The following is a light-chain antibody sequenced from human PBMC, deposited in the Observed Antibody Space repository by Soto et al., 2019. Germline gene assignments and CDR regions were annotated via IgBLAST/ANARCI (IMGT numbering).Light chain of an antibody. Sequence: EIVLTQSPGTLSLSPGERATLSCRASQSVSSSYFAWYQQKPGQAPRLLINGASSRATGIPDRFSGSWSGTDFTLTISSLEPEDFAVYYCQQYGTSPPSTLGQGTRLEIK. CDR3: QQYGTSPPST. J-gene: IGKJ5*01. V-gene: IGKV3-20*01. CDR1: QSVSSSY. CDR2: GAS.